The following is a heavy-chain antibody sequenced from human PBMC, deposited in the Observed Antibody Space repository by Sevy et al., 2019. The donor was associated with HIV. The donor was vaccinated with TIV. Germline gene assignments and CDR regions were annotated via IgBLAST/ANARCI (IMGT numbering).Heavy chain of an antibody. CDR2: INSDGSST. CDR3: ARDVVVVPAAMGGGGMDV. CDR1: GFTFSSYW. V-gene: IGHV3-74*01. D-gene: IGHD2-2*01. Sequence: GGSLRLSCAASGFTFSSYWMHWVRQAPGKGLVWVSRINSDGSSTSYADSVKGRFTISRDNAKNTVYLQMNSLRAEDTAVYYCARDVVVVPAAMGGGGMDVWGQGTTVTVSS. J-gene: IGHJ6*02.